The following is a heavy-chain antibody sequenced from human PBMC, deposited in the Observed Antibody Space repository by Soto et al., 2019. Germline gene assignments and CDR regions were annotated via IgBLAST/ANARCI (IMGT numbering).Heavy chain of an antibody. D-gene: IGHD3-22*01. CDR2: MNMDGSRT. V-gene: IGHV3-74*01. CDR3: VRWDADRYDGLGSLGRH. CDR1: GFTFSIYW. J-gene: IGHJ1*01. Sequence: EVQLVESGGGLVQPGGSLRLSCAASGFTFSIYWMHWVRQAPGKGLVWVSRMNMDGSRTSYADFAKGRFTISRDDAKSTVYLPMSNLRAEDTAVYYCVRWDADRYDGLGSLGRHWGQGTLVTVSS.